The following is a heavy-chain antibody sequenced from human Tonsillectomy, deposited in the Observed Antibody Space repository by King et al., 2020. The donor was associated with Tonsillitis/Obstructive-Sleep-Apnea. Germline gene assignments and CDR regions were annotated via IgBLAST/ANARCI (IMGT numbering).Heavy chain of an antibody. CDR2: INHSGST. J-gene: IGHJ5*02. CDR3: ARPGGIAAAGTRYNWFDP. CDR1: GGSFSGYY. D-gene: IGHD6-13*01. Sequence: VQLQQWGAGLLKPSETLSLTCAVSGGSFSGYYWSWIRQPPGKGLEWIGEINHSGSTNYNPSLKSRVTISVDTSKNQFSLKLSSVTAADTAVYYCARPGGIAAAGTRYNWFDPWGQGTLVTVSS. V-gene: IGHV4-34*01.